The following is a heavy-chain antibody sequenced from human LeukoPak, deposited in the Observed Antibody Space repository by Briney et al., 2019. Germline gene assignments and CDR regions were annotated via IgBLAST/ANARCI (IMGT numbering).Heavy chain of an antibody. CDR2: FDPGAGEI. J-gene: IGHJ4*02. CDR1: GDTLSELT. D-gene: IGHD3-10*01. Sequence: GASVKVSCEVSGDTLSELTMHWVRQAPGKGLEWMGGFDPGAGEILYAQQFQGRVTMTEDTSTDTAYMELTSLRSEDSGVYFCAAGGIYSLLDYWGQGTLVTVSS. V-gene: IGHV1-24*01. CDR3: AAGGIYSLLDY.